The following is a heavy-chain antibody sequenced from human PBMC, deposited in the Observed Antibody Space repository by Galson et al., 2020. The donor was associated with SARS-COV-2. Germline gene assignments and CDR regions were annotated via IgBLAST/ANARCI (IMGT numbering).Heavy chain of an antibody. CDR3: ARFSYRSGYPSFDY. V-gene: IGHV1-18*01. CDR1: GYTFTSNG. Sequence: ASVKVSCTASGYTFTSNGISWMRQAPGQGLEWMGWNTNYAQKFQGRVTMTTDTSTTTAYMELRGLRSDDTAVYYCARFSYRSGYPSFDYWGQGTLVTVSS. J-gene: IGHJ4*02. CDR2: NT. D-gene: IGHD3-22*01.